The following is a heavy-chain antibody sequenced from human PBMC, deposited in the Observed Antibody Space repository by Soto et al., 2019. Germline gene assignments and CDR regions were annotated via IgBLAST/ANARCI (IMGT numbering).Heavy chain of an antibody. J-gene: IGHJ6*02. CDR3: AKDRRFLEWLPPHYYYGMDV. V-gene: IGHV3-30*18. D-gene: IGHD3-3*01. CDR2: MSYDGSNK. CDR1: GFSFSSYG. Sequence: PVGSLRLSCAASGFSFSSYGVHWVRQDPGKGLEWVAVMSYDGSNKYYADSVKGRFTISRDNSKNTLYLQMNSLRAEDTAVYYCAKDRRFLEWLPPHYYYGMDVWGQGTTVTVSS.